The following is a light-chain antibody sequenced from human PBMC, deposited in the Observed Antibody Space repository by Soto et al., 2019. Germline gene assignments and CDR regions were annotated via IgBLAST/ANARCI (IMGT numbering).Light chain of an antibody. CDR1: SNDVGTYSF. V-gene: IGLV2-23*01. CDR3: CSYAGSNTYV. J-gene: IGLJ1*01. CDR2: EAN. Sequence: QSALTQPASVSGSPGQSLTISCTGTSNDVGTYSFVSWYQQHPGKAPKLLIYEANKRPSGDSNRFSGSKSGNTASLTISGLQTEDEADYYCCSYAGSNTYVFGTGTKLTVL.